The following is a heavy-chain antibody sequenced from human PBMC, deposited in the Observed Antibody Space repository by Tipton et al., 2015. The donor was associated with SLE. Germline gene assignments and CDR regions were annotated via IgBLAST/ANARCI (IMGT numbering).Heavy chain of an antibody. CDR1: GFAVSSTY. CDR3: ARGQRHYYYYYMDV. Sequence: SLRLSCAASGFAVSSTYMTWVRQAPGKGLEWVSVIYFDGSTYYADSVQGRFTISRHNSKNTLYLQLNTLRAEDTAVYYCARGQRHYYYYYMDVWGKGTTVTVSS. V-gene: IGHV3-53*04. J-gene: IGHJ6*03. CDR2: IYFDGST.